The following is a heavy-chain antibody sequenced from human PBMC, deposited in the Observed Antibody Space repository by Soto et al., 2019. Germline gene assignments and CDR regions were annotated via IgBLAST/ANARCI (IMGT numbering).Heavy chain of an antibody. Sequence: PGESLKISCRASGYSFITYWIAWVRQVPGKGLEWMGSIYPDDSDTRYSPSFQGQVTISVDKSSDTAYLQWSSLAASDTAMYFCARRWELLNWYFDVWGRGTLVTVPQ. D-gene: IGHD1-26*01. CDR3: ARRWELLNWYFDV. CDR1: GYSFITYW. V-gene: IGHV5-51*01. J-gene: IGHJ2*01. CDR2: IYPDDSDT.